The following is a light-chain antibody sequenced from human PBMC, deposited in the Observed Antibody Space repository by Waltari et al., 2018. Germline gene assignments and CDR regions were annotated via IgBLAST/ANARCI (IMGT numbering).Light chain of an antibody. Sequence: IVLTQSPGTLSLSPGGRATLSCRASESVSVDYLAWYQQKHGQAPRLLIYDASTRATGVPDRFSGSGSGTDLTLTISRLEPEDFAVYYCQQYGSLPWTFDQGTKVAIK. CDR1: ESVSVDY. J-gene: IGKJ1*01. CDR3: QQYGSLPWT. CDR2: DAS. V-gene: IGKV3-20*01.